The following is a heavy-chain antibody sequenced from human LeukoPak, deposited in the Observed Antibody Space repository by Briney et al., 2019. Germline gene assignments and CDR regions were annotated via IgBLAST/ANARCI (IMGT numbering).Heavy chain of an antibody. D-gene: IGHD3-10*01. CDR1: GFTFSSYA. Sequence: GRSLRLSCAASGFTFSSYAMHWVRQAPGKGLEWVAVISYDGSNKYYADSVKGRFTISRDNSNNTLYLQMNSLRAEDTAVYYCARDQAARGMDVWGKGTTVTVSS. V-gene: IGHV3-30*01. CDR3: ARDQAARGMDV. J-gene: IGHJ6*03. CDR2: ISYDGSNK.